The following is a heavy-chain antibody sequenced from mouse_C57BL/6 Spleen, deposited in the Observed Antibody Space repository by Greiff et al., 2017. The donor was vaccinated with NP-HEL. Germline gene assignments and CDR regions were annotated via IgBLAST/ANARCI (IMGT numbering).Heavy chain of an antibody. CDR3: AYYDYDVDYAMDY. CDR1: GYAFSSYW. V-gene: IGHV1-80*01. J-gene: IGHJ4*01. Sequence: VKLVESGAELVKPGASVKISCKASGYAFSSYWMNWVKQRPGKGLEWIGQIYPGDGDTNYNGKFKGKATLTADKSSSTAYMPLSSLTSEDSAVYFCAYYDYDVDYAMDYWGQGTSVTVSS. CDR2: IYPGDGDT. D-gene: IGHD2-4*01.